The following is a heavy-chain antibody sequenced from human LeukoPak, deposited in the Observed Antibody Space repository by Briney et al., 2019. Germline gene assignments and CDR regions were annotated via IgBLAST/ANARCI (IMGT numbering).Heavy chain of an antibody. CDR1: GGTFSSYA. CDR2: INPNSGGT. V-gene: IGHV1-2*02. CDR3: ARGYLTGQQLTPTDY. D-gene: IGHD6-13*01. J-gene: IGHJ4*02. Sequence: ASVKVSCKASGGTFSSYAISWVRQAPGQGLEWMGWINPNSGGTNYTQKFQGRVTMTRDTSISTAYMELSRLRSDDTAVYYCARGYLTGQQLTPTDYWGQGTLVTVSS.